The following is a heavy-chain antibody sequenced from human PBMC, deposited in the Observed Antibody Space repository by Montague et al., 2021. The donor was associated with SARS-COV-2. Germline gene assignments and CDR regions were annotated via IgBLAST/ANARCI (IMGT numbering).Heavy chain of an antibody. CDR1: SGSFRGYY. CDR2: IYNSGTT. D-gene: IGHD4-17*01. J-gene: IGHJ5*02. V-gene: IGHV4-34*01. Sequence: SETLSLTCAVSSGSFRGYYWSWIRQPPGKGLEWIGTIYNSGTTYYNPSLKSRLTISIDTSKNQFSLKLSSVTAADTAVYYCARHRNYGDHSLDNWFHPWGQGTLVTVSS. CDR3: ARHRNYGDHSLDNWFHP.